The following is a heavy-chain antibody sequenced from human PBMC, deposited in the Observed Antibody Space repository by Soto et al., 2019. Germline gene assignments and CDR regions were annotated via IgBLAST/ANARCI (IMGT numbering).Heavy chain of an antibody. D-gene: IGHD3-10*01. J-gene: IGHJ5*02. Sequence: GESLKISCKGSGYSFTSYWISWVRQMPGKGLEWMGRIDPSDSYTNYSPSFQGHVAISADKSISTAYLQWSSLKASDTAMYYCARREGDHYYGSGSYYKVGWFDPWGQGTLVTVSS. CDR3: ARREGDHYYGSGSYYKVGWFDP. CDR2: IDPSDSYT. CDR1: GYSFTSYW. V-gene: IGHV5-10-1*01.